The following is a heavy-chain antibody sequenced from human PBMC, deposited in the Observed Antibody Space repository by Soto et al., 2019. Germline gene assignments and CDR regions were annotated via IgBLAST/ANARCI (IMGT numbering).Heavy chain of an antibody. CDR1: GYTFTSYG. D-gene: IGHD3-22*01. Sequence: ASVKVSCKASGYTFTSYGISWVRQAPGQGLEWMGWISAYSGNTNYAQKLQGRVTMTTDTSTSTAYMELRSLRSDDTAVYYCARVLTGDSSGYTPDYWGQGTLVTVSS. CDR3: ARVLTGDSSGYTPDY. V-gene: IGHV1-18*04. J-gene: IGHJ4*02. CDR2: ISAYSGNT.